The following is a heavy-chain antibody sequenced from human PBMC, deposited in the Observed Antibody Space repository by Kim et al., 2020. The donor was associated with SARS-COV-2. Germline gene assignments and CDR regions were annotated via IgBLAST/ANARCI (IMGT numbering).Heavy chain of an antibody. CDR1: GGSFSGYY. J-gene: IGHJ6*02. D-gene: IGHD6-13*01. CDR3: ARAAAGTGYYYGMDV. CDR2: INHSGST. V-gene: IGHV4-34*01. Sequence: SDTLSLTCAVYGGSFSGYYWSWIRQPPGKGMEWIGEINHSGSTNYNPSLKSRVTISVDTSKNQFSLKLSSVTAADTAVYYCARAAAGTGYYYGMDVWGQGTTVTVSS.